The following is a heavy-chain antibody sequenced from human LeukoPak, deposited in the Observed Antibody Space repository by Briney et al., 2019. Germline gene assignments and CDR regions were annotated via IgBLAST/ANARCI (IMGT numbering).Heavy chain of an antibody. D-gene: IGHD2-15*01. V-gene: IGHV4-61*02. CDR3: ARDKRGGSPYYFDY. CDR2: IYTGGST. CDR1: GGSISSSSYY. Sequence: SQTLSLTCTVSGGSISSSSYYWSWIRQAAGKGVEWIGRIYTGGSTNYNPSLKSRVTISVDTSKNQFSLKLSSVTAADTAVYYCARDKRGGSPYYFDYWGQGTLVTVSS. J-gene: IGHJ4*02.